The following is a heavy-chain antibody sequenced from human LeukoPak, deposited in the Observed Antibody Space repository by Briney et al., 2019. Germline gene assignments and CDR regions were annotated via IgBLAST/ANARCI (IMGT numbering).Heavy chain of an antibody. CDR1: GYTFTGYI. Sequence: ASVKVSCKASGYTFTGYIMHWVRQAPGQGLEWMGWINPNSGDTKYTQKFQGRVTLTRDTSISTAYMELNRLRSDDTAVYYCARVLVDTAMWEFDYWGQGTLVTVSS. D-gene: IGHD5-18*01. V-gene: IGHV1-2*02. CDR3: ARVLVDTAMWEFDY. CDR2: INPNSGDT. J-gene: IGHJ4*02.